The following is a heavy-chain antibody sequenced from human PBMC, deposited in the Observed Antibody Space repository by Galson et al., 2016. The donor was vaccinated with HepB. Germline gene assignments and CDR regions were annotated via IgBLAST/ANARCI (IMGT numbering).Heavy chain of an antibody. J-gene: IGHJ4*02. V-gene: IGHV1-18*01. Sequence: SVKVSCKASGYTFTNYGINRVRQAPGQGLEWMGWISAYNGNTVYAQKLQGRVTMTTDTSTSTAYMELRSLRSDDTAVYYCARDLENYDFWSGYYKCLDYWGQGTLVTVSS. CDR3: ARDLENYDFWSGYYKCLDY. D-gene: IGHD3-3*01. CDR2: ISAYNGNT. CDR1: GYTFTNYG.